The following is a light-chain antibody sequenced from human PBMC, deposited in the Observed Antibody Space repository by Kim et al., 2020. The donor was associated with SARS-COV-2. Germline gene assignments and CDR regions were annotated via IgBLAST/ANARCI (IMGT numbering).Light chain of an antibody. CDR3: QQYYSSPLT. CDR1: QSVVPDTNEKNC. J-gene: IGKJ4*01. CDR2: WAS. Sequence: AAISCKSRQSVVPDTNEKNCVAWYQQKPGQPPRLLLSWASTRESGVPDRFSGRGSGTDFTLTISNLQAEDVAVYFCQQYYSSPLTFGRGTKVDIK. V-gene: IGKV4-1*01.